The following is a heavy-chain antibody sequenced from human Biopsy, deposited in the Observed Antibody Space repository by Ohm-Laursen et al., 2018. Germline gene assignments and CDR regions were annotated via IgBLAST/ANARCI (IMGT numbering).Heavy chain of an antibody. CDR2: IIPMFGTA. D-gene: IGHD1-26*01. J-gene: IGHJ4*02. CDR3: ARGPHSGSHSCFDY. Sequence: ASVKVSCKASGGTFINYAISWVRQAPGQGLEWMGRIIPMFGTANYAQMFQGRVTISADESTSTSYMELSSLTTEDTAIYYCARGPHSGSHSCFDYWGRGTLVTVSS. CDR1: GGTFINYA. V-gene: IGHV1-69*13.